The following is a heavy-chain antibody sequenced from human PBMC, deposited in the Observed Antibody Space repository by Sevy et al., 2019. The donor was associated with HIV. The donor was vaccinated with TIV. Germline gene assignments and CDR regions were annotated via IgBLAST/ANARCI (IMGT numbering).Heavy chain of an antibody. CDR1: GFTFTSYA. D-gene: IGHD3-22*01. CDR3: VKDVAYDNTYLDY. J-gene: IGHJ4*02. CDR2: VSGSGGGT. V-gene: IGHV3-23*01. Sequence: GSLRLSCAVSGFTFTSYAMNWVRQAPGKGLEWVSGVSGSGGGTYYADSVKGRFSISRDNSRNTLYLQINSLRAEDTAVYYCVKDVAYDNTYLDYWGQGTLATVSS.